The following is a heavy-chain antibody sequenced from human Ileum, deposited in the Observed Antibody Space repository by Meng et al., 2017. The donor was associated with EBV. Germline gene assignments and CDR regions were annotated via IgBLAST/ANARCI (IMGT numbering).Heavy chain of an antibody. V-gene: IGHV1-46*04. D-gene: IGHD6-19*01. Sequence: QAQLVQSGAEVKKPGASVKVSCKASGYTFTSYYIHWVRQAPGQGLEWMGIINPSTGTTTYAQNLQGRVTMTRDTSTSTVYMELSSLRSEDTAVYYCARDCLAGYTSGWQFDYWGQGTLFTVSS. CDR3: ARDCLAGYTSGWQFDY. CDR2: INPSTGTT. J-gene: IGHJ4*02. CDR1: GYTFTSYY.